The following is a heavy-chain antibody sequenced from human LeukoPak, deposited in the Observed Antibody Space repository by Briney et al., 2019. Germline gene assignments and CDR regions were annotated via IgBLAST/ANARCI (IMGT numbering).Heavy chain of an antibody. V-gene: IGHV3-9*01. J-gene: IGHJ4*02. CDR1: GFTFDDYA. D-gene: IGHD3-3*01. Sequence: PGGSLRLSCAASGFTFDDYAMHWVRQAPGKGLEWVSGISWNSVSIGYADSVKGRVTISRDNAKNSLYLQMNSLRAEDTALYYCARCTYYDFWSGYYSTDYFDYWGQGTLVTVSS. CDR2: ISWNSVSI. CDR3: ARCTYYDFWSGYYSTDYFDY.